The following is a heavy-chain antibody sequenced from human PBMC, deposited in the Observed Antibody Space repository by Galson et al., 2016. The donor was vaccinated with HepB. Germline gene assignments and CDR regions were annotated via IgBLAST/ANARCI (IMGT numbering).Heavy chain of an antibody. CDR2: IIPLFGTT. CDR1: GSTFSTYS. Sequence: SVKVSCKASGSTFSTYSVSWVRQATGQGLEWLGGIIPLFGTTNFAQKFQGRVTITADKSTDTAYMERSSLRSEDTAVYYCARAPPGVTTRSFDNWGQGTLVTVSS. J-gene: IGHJ4*02. V-gene: IGHV1-69*06. CDR3: ARAPPGVTTRSFDN. D-gene: IGHD4-11*01.